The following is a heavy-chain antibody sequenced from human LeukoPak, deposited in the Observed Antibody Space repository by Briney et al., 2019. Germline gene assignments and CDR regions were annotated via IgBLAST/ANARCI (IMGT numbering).Heavy chain of an antibody. D-gene: IGHD4-11*01. CDR1: GFTFSSYS. CDR2: ISSRSSYI. V-gene: IGHV3-21*01. J-gene: IGHJ4*02. CDR3: ASFRDYSNCN. Sequence: GGSLRLSCAASGFTFSSYSMNWVRQAPGKGLEWVSFISSRSSYIYYEDSVKGRFTISRDNANNSLYLHMNSLRAEDTAVYYCASFRDYSNCNWGQGTLVTVSS.